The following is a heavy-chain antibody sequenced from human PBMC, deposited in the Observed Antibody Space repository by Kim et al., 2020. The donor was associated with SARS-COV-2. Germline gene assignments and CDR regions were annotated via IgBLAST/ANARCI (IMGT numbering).Heavy chain of an antibody. CDR2: MSGNGIIT. J-gene: IGHJ4*02. CDR1: GFTFSSYA. Sequence: GGSLRLSCAASGFTFSSYAMTWVRQAPGKGLEWLSAMSGNGIITYYADSVKGRFTISRDNSKNTLHLQLNSLRAEDTAVYYCARGVYHGSGDVDYWGQGVLVTVSS. CDR3: ARGVYHGSGDVDY. D-gene: IGHD3-10*01. V-gene: IGHV3-23*01.